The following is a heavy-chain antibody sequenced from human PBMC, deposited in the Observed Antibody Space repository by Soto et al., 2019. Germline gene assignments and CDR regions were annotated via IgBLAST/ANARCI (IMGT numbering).Heavy chain of an antibody. V-gene: IGHV3-33*01. CDR1: GFTFSSYG. CDR2: IWYDGSNK. D-gene: IGHD5-12*01. J-gene: IGHJ4*02. Sequence: QVQLVESGGGVVQPGRSLRLSCAASGFTFSSYGMHWVRQAPGKGLEWVAVIWYDGSNKYYADSVKGRFTISRDNSKNTLYLQMNSLRAEDTAVYYCARGGNSGYPFDCWGQGTLVTVSS. CDR3: ARGGNSGYPFDC.